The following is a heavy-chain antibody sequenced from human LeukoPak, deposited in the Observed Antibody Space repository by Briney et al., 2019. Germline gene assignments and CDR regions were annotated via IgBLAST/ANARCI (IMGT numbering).Heavy chain of an antibody. CDR2: INHSGST. CDR1: GYSISSGYY. V-gene: IGHV4-38-2*02. J-gene: IGHJ4*02. D-gene: IGHD2-15*01. CDR3: ARVCSSGRCLDY. Sequence: SETLSLTCTVSGYSISSGYYWAWMRQPPGKGLEWIGSINHSGSTSYNPSLRSRVTVPVDSSKNQVSLRLSSVTAADAAVYYCARVCSSGRCLDYWGQGTLVTVSS.